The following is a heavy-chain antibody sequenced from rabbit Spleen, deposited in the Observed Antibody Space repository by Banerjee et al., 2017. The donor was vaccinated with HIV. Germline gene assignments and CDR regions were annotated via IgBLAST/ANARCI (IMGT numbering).Heavy chain of an antibody. CDR2: IYNGDGST. CDR3: ARDLAAWNSGAYAFNL. D-gene: IGHD6-1*01. CDR1: GFDFSKYY. Sequence: QEQLKESGGGLVQPGGSLKLSCKVSGFDFSKYYMSWVRQAPGKGPECIACIYNGDGSTYYASWVNGRFTVSKTSSTTVTLQMTSLTGADTATYFCARDLAAWNSGAYAFNLWGQGTLVTVS. J-gene: IGHJ4*01. V-gene: IGHV1S47*01.